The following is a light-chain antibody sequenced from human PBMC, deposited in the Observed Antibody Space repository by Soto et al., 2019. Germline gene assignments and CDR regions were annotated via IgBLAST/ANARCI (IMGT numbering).Light chain of an antibody. CDR1: NIGSKS. Sequence: SYELTQPPSVSVAPGKTARITCGGNNIGSKSVHWYQQKPGRAPVLVIYYDSDRPSGIPERFSGSNSGNTATLTISRVEAGDEADYYCQVWDSSSDHPWVFGGGTKVTVL. CDR3: QVWDSSSDHPWV. CDR2: YDS. V-gene: IGLV3-21*04. J-gene: IGLJ3*02.